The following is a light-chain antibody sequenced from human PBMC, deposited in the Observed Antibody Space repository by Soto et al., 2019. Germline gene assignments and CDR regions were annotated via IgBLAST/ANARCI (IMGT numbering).Light chain of an antibody. CDR2: DVS. CDR3: SSYPSSSTLV. J-gene: IGLJ1*01. CDR1: SSDVGGYNY. Sequence: QSVLTQPASVSGSPGQSITISCTGTSSDVGGYNYVSWYQQQPGKAPKLMIYDVSNRPSGVSNRFSGSKSGNTASLTISGLQAEDEAEYYCSSYPSSSTLVFGTGTKLTVL. V-gene: IGLV2-14*01.